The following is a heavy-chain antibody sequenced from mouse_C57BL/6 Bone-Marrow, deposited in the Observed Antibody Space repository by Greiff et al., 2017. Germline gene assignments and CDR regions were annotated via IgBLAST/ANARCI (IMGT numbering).Heavy chain of an antibody. CDR3: ARNILPSYAMDY. CDR1: GYTFPSYW. CDR2: IDPSDSYT. D-gene: IGHD1-1*01. V-gene: IGHV1-59*01. J-gene: IGHJ4*01. Sequence: VKLQQPGAELVRPGTSVKLSCKASGYTFPSYWMPWVKQRPGQGLEWIGVIDPSDSYTNYNQKFKGKATLTVDTSSSTAYLQLISLTSEDSAVXYCARNILPSYAMDYWGQGTSVTVSS.